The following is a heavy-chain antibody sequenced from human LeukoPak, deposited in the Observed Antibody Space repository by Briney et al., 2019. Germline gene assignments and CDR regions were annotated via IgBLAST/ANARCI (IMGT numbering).Heavy chain of an antibody. Sequence: PSETLSLTCTVSGGSISSYYWSWIRQPPGKGLEWIGYIYYSGSTNYNPSLKSRVTISVDTSKNQFSLKLSSVTAADTAVYYCARDRKGRELLGGDAFDIWGQGTMVTVSS. D-gene: IGHD1-26*01. CDR2: IYYSGST. V-gene: IGHV4-59*01. J-gene: IGHJ3*02. CDR1: GGSISSYY. CDR3: ARDRKGRELLGGDAFDI.